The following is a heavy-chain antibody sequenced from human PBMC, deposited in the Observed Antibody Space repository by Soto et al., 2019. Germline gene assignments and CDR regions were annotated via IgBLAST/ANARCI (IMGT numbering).Heavy chain of an antibody. Sequence: GGSLRLSCAGSGFIFKNYALNWVRQAPGKGLEWVASITRDGYNKYYADPVKGRFTISRDNSRDTLSLQMTALRTEDSSIYYCTKSSGGSSSVGMDYWGQGTRVTVSS. CDR3: TKSSGGSSSVGMDY. D-gene: IGHD6-6*01. CDR2: ITRDGYNK. V-gene: IGHV3-30*04. J-gene: IGHJ4*02. CDR1: GFIFKNYA.